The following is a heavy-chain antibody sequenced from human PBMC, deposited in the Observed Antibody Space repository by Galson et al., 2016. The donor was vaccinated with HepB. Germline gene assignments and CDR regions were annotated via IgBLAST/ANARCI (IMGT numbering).Heavy chain of an antibody. V-gene: IGHV3-9*01. D-gene: IGHD2-2*01. J-gene: IGHJ6*04. CDR2: ISLTGDEK. Sequence: SLRLSCAASDFTFSSHGMHWVRQPPGKGLEWVAGISLTGDEKHYAVSVKGRFTISRDNAQNPLYLEMNSLGVDDTALYYCAKDVGALSPVAKKTYFYFFGMAAWGKGTTVTVSA. CDR1: DFTFSSHG. CDR3: AKDVGALSPVAKKTYFYFFGMAA.